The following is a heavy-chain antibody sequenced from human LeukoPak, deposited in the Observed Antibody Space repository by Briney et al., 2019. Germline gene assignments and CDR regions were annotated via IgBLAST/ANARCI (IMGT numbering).Heavy chain of an antibody. CDR2: ISYDGSNK. D-gene: IGHD5-18*01. Sequence: GGSLRLSCAASGFTFSSYAMHWVRQAPGKGLEWVAVISYDGSNKYYADSVKGRFTISRDNAKNSLYLQMNSLRAEDTAVYYCARGDGGYSYGSDYWGQGTLVTVSS. CDR3: ARGDGGYSYGSDY. CDR1: GFTFSSYA. J-gene: IGHJ4*02. V-gene: IGHV3-30-3*01.